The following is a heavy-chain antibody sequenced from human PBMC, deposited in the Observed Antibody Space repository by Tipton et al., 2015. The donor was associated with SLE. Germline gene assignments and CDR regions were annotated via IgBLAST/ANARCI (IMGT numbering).Heavy chain of an antibody. CDR2: IYYSGST. J-gene: IGHJ2*01. D-gene: IGHD3-22*01. Sequence: LTCTVSGDSISSYYWSWIRQPPGKGLEWIGYIYYSGSTNYNPSLKSRVTISVDTSKKQFSLNLRSVTAADTAVYYCARGSGYDSSGPWYFDLWGRGTLVTVSS. V-gene: IGHV4-59*08. CDR3: ARGSGYDSSGPWYFDL. CDR1: GDSISSYY.